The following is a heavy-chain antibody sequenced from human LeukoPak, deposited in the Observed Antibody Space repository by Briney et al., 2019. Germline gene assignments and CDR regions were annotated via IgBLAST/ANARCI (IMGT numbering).Heavy chain of an antibody. J-gene: IGHJ4*02. CDR2: IFYTGST. V-gene: IGHV4-59*01. CDR3: ARAGIMATTPFGY. Sequence: SETLSLTCSVSGGSISSNYWSWIRQPPGKGLEWIGYIFYTGSTNYNPSLKSRVTISVDTSKNQFSLRLSSVTAADTAVYYCARAGIMATTPFGYWGQGTLVSVSS. CDR1: GGSISSNY. D-gene: IGHD5-24*01.